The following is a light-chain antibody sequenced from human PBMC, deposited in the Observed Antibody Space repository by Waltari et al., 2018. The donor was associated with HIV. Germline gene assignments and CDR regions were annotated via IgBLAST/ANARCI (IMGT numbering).Light chain of an antibody. V-gene: IGKV1-5*03. CDR2: KAS. CDR3: QQYNTYPRT. Sequence: DIQMTQPPSPLSASVGDRITLTCRASQNINKYLAWYQQKPGKAPNLLIYKASSLESGVPSRFSGSGSGTDFTRTISSLQPDDFATYYCQQYNTYPRTVGQGTKVEIK. J-gene: IGKJ1*01. CDR1: QNINKY.